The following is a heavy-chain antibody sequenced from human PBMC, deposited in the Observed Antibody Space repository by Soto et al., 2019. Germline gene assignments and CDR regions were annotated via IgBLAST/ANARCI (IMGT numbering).Heavy chain of an antibody. CDR1: GFTFSSDA. V-gene: IGHV3-30-3*01. D-gene: IGHD1-20*01. Sequence: GGSLRLSCAAYGFTFSSDAMHWVRQALGKGLEWVAVISYDGSKKYYADSVKGRFTISRDNSKNTLYLQMNSLRAQDTAVYYCAGAYAAITPGDYWGEGTLV. CDR2: ISYDGSKK. J-gene: IGHJ4*02. CDR3: AGAYAAITPGDY.